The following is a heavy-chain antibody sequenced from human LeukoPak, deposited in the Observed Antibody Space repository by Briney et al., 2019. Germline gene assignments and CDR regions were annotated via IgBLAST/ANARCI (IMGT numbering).Heavy chain of an antibody. Sequence: GGSLRLSCIASGFSFSRNALHWVRQAPGKGLEWVAVIANDGRDKKSADSVKGRFTISRDNSKNTLYLQMNSLRAEDSAVYYCARDLATGPAGYYFDYWGQGTLVTVSS. J-gene: IGHJ4*02. CDR1: GFSFSRNA. D-gene: IGHD2-2*01. CDR3: ARDLATGPAGYYFDY. CDR2: IANDGRDK. V-gene: IGHV3-30*04.